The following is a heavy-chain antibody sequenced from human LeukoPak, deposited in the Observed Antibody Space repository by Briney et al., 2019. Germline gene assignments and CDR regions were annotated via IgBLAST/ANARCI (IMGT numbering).Heavy chain of an antibody. D-gene: IGHD3-10*01. CDR2: INHSGST. V-gene: IGHV4-34*01. Sequence: PSETLSLTCAVYVWSFSGYFWSWIRQPPGRGLEWMGEINHSGSTNYNPSLKSRVTISVDTSKNQFSLKLSSVTAADTAVYYCARGRREYYGSGSYHYFDYWGQGTLVTVSS. CDR1: VWSFSGYF. J-gene: IGHJ4*02. CDR3: ARGRREYYGSGSYHYFDY.